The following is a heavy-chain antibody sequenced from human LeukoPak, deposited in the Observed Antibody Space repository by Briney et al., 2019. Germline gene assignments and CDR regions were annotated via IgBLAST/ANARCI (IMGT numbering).Heavy chain of an antibody. V-gene: IGHV3-21*01. CDR3: ARVGYGSGKLLDY. CDR1: GFTFSSYS. J-gene: IGHJ4*02. D-gene: IGHD3-10*01. CDR2: ISSSSSYI. Sequence: PGGSLRLSCAASGFTFSSYSMNWVRQAPGEGLEWVSSISSSSSYIYYADSVKGRFTISRDNAKNSLYLQMNSLRAEDTAVYYCARVGYGSGKLLDYWGQGTLVTVSS.